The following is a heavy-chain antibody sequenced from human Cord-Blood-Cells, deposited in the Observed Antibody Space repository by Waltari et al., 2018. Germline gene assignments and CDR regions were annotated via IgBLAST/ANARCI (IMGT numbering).Heavy chain of an antibody. D-gene: IGHD7-27*01. CDR3: ARDNSGDRREWYFDL. J-gene: IGHJ2*01. CDR1: VGSISSGAYY. CDR2: IYYSGST. Sequence: QVQLQESGPGLVKPSQTLSLTCTVSVGSISSGAYYWCWIRQPPGKGLEWIGYIYYSGSTYYNPSLKSRVTISVDTSKNQFSLKLSSVTAADTAVYYCARDNSGDRREWYFDLWGRGTLVTVSS. V-gene: IGHV4-30-4*01.